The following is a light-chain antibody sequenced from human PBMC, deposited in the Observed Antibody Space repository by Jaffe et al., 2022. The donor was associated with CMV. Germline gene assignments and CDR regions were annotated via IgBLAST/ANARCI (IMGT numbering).Light chain of an antibody. CDR1: ESVSSY. J-gene: IGKJ4*01. Sequence: EIVLTQSPATLSLSPGERATLSCRASESVSSYLAWYQQKPGQAPRLLIYDASKRATGIPARFSGGGSGTDFTLTISSLEPEDFVFYYCQQRSDRPLTFGGGTKVEIK. CDR2: DAS. V-gene: IGKV3-11*01. CDR3: QQRSDRPLT.